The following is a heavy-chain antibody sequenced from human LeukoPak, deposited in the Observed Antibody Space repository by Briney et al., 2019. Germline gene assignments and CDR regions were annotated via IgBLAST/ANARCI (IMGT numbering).Heavy chain of an antibody. CDR3: ARGISSTSCFD. D-gene: IGHD2-2*01. CDR1: GFTVSSNY. Sequence: PGGSLRLSCAASGFTVSSNYMSWVRRAPGKGLEWVSVIYSGGSTYYADSVKGRFTISRDNSKNTLYLQMNSLRAEDTAVYYCARGISSTSCFDWGQGTLVTVSS. J-gene: IGHJ4*02. CDR2: IYSGGST. V-gene: IGHV3-53*01.